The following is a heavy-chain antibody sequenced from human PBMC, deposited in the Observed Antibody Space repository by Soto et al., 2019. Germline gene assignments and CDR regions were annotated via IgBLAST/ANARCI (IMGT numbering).Heavy chain of an antibody. V-gene: IGHV3-23*01. CDR1: GFTFSSYA. D-gene: IGHD3-22*01. Sequence: GGSLRLSCASSGFTFSSYAMSWVRQAPGKGLEWVSATSGSGGSTYYADSVKGRFTISRDNSKNTLYLQMNSLRAEDTAVYYCAKDRAEYYYDSSGYYYFDYWGQGTLVTVSS. CDR2: TSGSGGST. J-gene: IGHJ4*02. CDR3: AKDRAEYYYDSSGYYYFDY.